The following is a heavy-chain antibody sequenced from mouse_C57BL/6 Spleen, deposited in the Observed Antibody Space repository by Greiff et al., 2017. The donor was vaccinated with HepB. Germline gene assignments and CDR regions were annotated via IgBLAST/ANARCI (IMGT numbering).Heavy chain of an antibody. Sequence: QVQLQQPGTELVKPGASVKLPCKASGYTFTSYWMHWVKQRPGQGLEWIGNINPSNGGTNYNEKFKSKATLTVDKSSSTAYMQLSSLTSEDSAVYYCARSGNPYYAMDYWGQGTSVTVSS. CDR3: ARSGNPYYAMDY. J-gene: IGHJ4*01. D-gene: IGHD2-1*01. V-gene: IGHV1-53*01. CDR1: GYTFTSYW. CDR2: INPSNGGT.